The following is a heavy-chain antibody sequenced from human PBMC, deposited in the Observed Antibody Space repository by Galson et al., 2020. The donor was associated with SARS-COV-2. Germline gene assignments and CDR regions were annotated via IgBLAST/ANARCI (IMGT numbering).Heavy chain of an antibody. Sequence: ESLKISCAASGFSFSSSWMSWARQAPGKGLEWVANINQDGSEKYYVESVRGRFTISRDNAKNSLYLQMNSLGAEDTAVYYCARVSLAAAAADYWGQGTLVTVSS. CDR3: ARVSLAAAAADY. CDR2: INQDGSEK. V-gene: IGHV3-7*01. CDR1: GFSFSSSW. D-gene: IGHD6-13*01. J-gene: IGHJ4*02.